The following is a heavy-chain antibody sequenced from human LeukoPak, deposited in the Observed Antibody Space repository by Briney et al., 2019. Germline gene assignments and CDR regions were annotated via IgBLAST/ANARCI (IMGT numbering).Heavy chain of an antibody. V-gene: IGHV3-48*01. J-gene: IGHJ4*02. CDR2: ISSSSSTI. Sequence: GGSLRLSCAASGFTFSSYSMNWVRQAPGKGLEWVSYISSSSSTIYYADSVKGRFTISRDNAKNSLYLQMNSLRAEDTAVYYCARESYYYYDSSGPFDYWGQGTLVTVSS. D-gene: IGHD3-22*01. CDR3: ARESYYYYDSSGPFDY. CDR1: GFTFSSYS.